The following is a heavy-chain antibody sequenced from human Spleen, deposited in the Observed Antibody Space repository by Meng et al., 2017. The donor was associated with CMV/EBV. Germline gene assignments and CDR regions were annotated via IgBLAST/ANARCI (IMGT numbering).Heavy chain of an antibody. D-gene: IGHD2-2*02. Sequence: ESLKISCAASGFTVSSNYMNWVRQAPGKGLEWIGSIYYSGSTYYNPSLKSRVTISVDTSKNQFSLKLSSVTAADTAVYYCARERSRYCSSTSCYTGQDYFDYWGQGTLVTVSS. CDR1: GFTVSSNY. J-gene: IGHJ4*02. V-gene: IGHV4-39*07. CDR3: ARERSRYCSSTSCYTGQDYFDY. CDR2: IYYSGST.